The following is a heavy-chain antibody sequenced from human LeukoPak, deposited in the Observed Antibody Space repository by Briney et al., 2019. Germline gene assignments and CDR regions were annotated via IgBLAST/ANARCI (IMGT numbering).Heavy chain of an antibody. Sequence: GASVKVSCKASGYTFIDYAMHWVRQAPGQRLEWMGWINAGNGNTKYSQKFQGRVIITRDTSATIAYMELSRLTSEDTAVYYCAKNVRDTGTFDYWGQGTLVTVSS. CDR1: GYTFIDYA. CDR3: AKNVRDTGTFDY. V-gene: IGHV1-3*01. D-gene: IGHD5-18*01. J-gene: IGHJ4*02. CDR2: INAGNGNT.